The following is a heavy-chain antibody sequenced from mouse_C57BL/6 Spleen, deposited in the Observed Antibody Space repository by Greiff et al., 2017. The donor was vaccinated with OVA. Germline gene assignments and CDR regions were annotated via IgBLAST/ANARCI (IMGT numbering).Heavy chain of an antibody. CDR3: ARGDYEYERDFDY. V-gene: IGHV1-82*01. D-gene: IGHD2-4*01. CDR2: IYPGDGDT. J-gene: IGHJ2*01. CDR1: GYAFSSSW. Sequence: QVQLQQSGPELVKPGASVKISSKASGYAFSSSWMNWVKQRPGKGLEWIGRIYPGDGDTNYNGKFKGKATLTADKSSSTAYMQLSSLTSEDSAVYFCARGDYEYERDFDYWGQGTTLTVSS.